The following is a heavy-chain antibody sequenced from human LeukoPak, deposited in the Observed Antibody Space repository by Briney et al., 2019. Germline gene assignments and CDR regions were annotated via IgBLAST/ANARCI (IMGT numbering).Heavy chain of an antibody. V-gene: IGHV3-48*03. CDR3: ARDRGIAAPPAHFDY. J-gene: IGHJ4*02. Sequence: GGSLRLSCAASGFTFSSYEMNWVRQAPGKGLEWVSYISSSGSTIYYADSVKGRFTISRDNAKNSLYLQMNSLRAEDTAVYYCARDRGIAAPPAHFDYWGQGTLVTVSS. D-gene: IGHD6-6*01. CDR1: GFTFSSYE. CDR2: ISSSGSTI.